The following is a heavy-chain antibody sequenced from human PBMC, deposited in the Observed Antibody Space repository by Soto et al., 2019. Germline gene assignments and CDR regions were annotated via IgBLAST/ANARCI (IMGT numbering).Heavy chain of an antibody. Sequence: QVQLVESGGGVVQPGGSLRLSCAASGFTFSRDGMHWGLQAPGKGLELVAVIGEDGSNKYYADSVKGRFTIARDNAKNTMNLQMNSLRAEDTAVYDGASEEETTVTAGDAFDIWGQGTMVTVSS. CDR2: IGEDGSNK. J-gene: IGHJ3*02. CDR3: ASEEETTVTAGDAFDI. D-gene: IGHD4-17*01. V-gene: IGHV3-33*01. CDR1: GFTFSRDG.